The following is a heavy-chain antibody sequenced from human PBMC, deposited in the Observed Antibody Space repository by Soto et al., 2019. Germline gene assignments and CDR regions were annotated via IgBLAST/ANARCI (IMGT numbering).Heavy chain of an antibody. CDR2: IYPGDSDT. D-gene: IGHD3-16*01. CDR1: GYSFTSYW. CDR3: ARSRFANAYYYGMDV. Sequence: PGESLKISCKGSGYSFTSYWIGWVLQMPWKGLEWMGIIYPGDSDTRYSPSFQGQVTISADKSISTAYLQWSSLRASDTAMYYCARSRFANAYYYGMDVWGQGTTVTVSS. V-gene: IGHV5-51*01. J-gene: IGHJ6*02.